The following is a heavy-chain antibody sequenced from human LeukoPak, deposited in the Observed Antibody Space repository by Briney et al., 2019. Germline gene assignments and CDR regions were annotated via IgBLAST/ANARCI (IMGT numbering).Heavy chain of an antibody. J-gene: IGHJ4*02. CDR3: AKDQGSGSYYTH. Sequence: GGSLRLSCAASGFTFSSYAMSWVRQAPGKRLEWVSAISGSGGSTYYADSVKGRFTISRDNSKNTLYLQMNSLRAEDTAVYYCAKDQGSGSYYTHWGQGTLVTVSS. CDR1: GFTFSSYA. D-gene: IGHD1-26*01. V-gene: IGHV3-23*01. CDR2: ISGSGGST.